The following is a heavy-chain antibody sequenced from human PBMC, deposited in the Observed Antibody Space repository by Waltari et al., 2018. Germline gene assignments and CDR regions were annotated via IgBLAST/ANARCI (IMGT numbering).Heavy chain of an antibody. J-gene: IGHJ4*02. CDR1: GYTFTSYD. CDR2: RNASGGNT. V-gene: IGHV1-8*02. D-gene: IGHD5-18*01. Sequence: QVQLVQSGAEVKKPGASVTVSCKTSGYTFTSYDINWVRRATGQGLEWMGGRNASGGNTGYEQKVQGRVTMTRNASVSTAYMGLSSLRSEDTAVYYCARVDTDMVTDSWGQGTLVTVSS. CDR3: ARVDTDMVTDS.